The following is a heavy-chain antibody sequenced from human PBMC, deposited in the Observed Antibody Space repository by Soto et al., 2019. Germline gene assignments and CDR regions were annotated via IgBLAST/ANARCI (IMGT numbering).Heavy chain of an antibody. CDR1: GYRFTTSW. V-gene: IGHV5-51*01. D-gene: IGHD3-10*01. J-gene: IGHJ5*02. Sequence: PGESLKISCKGSGYRFTTSWIAWVRQMPGKGLEWMGIIHPADSDTTYSPSFQGQVTISADMSISTAYLRWRSLKASDTAVYYCASDPYYYASGPWGQGTLVTVSS. CDR2: IHPADSDT. CDR3: ASDPYYYASGP.